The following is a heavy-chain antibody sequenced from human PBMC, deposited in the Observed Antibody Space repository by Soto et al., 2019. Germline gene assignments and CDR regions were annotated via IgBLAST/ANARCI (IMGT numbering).Heavy chain of an antibody. CDR3: ARVRPLAVAGTYFDY. V-gene: IGHV4-34*01. Sequence: SETLSLTCAVYGGSFSGYYWSWIRQPPGKGLEWIGEINHSGSTNYNPSLKSRDNISVDTSKNQFSLNLSSVTAADTAVYYCARVRPLAVAGTYFDYWGQGTLVTVSS. CDR2: INHSGST. CDR1: GGSFSGYY. D-gene: IGHD6-19*01. J-gene: IGHJ4*02.